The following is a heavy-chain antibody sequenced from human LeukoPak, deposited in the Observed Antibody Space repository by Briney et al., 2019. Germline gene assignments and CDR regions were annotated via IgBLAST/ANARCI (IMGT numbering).Heavy chain of an antibody. CDR3: ARSRWQPGLLGY. CDR2: INHSGST. V-gene: IGHV4-34*01. J-gene: IGHJ4*02. D-gene: IGHD2-15*01. Sequence: PSETLSLTCAVYGGSFSGYYWSWIRQPPGKGLEWIGEINHSGSTNYNPSLKSRVTISVDTSKNQFSLKLSSVTAADTAMYYCARSRWQPGLLGYWGQGTLVTVSS. CDR1: GGSFSGYY.